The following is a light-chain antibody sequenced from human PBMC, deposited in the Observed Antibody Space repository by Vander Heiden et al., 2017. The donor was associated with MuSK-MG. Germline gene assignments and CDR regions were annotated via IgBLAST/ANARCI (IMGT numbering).Light chain of an antibody. CDR2: DVR. J-gene: IGLJ2*01. V-gene: IGLV2-14*03. CDR3: CSYTGSSHVL. CDR1: SSDVGAYDH. Sequence: QSALTQPASVSGSPGQSITISCTGTSSDVGAYDHVSWYQRPPGKAPKLIISDVRNRPSGVSSRFSGSKSGNTASFTISGLQTEDDADYFCCSYTGSSHVLFGGGTQVTVL.